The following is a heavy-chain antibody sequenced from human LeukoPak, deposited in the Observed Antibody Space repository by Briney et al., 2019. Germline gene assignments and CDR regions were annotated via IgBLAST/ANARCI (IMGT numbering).Heavy chain of an antibody. CDR2: ISYDGSNK. D-gene: IGHD3-22*01. CDR1: GFTFSSYG. CDR3: AKDAEGYSYGLDYYDSSGYYYFDY. V-gene: IGHV3-30*18. Sequence: PGGSLRLSCAASGFTFSSYGMHWVRQAPGKGLEWVAVISYDGSNKYYADSVKGRFTTSRDNSKNTLYLQMNSLRAEDTAVYYCAKDAEGYSYGLDYYDSSGYYYFDYWGQGTLVTVSS. J-gene: IGHJ4*02.